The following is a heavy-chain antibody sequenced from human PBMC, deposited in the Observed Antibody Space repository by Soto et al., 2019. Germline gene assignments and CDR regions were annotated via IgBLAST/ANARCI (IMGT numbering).Heavy chain of an antibody. CDR2: ISYDGSNK. V-gene: IGHV3-30*18. CDR3: AKDDTPDPPLGYGDPSGY. J-gene: IGHJ4*02. CDR1: GFTFSSYG. D-gene: IGHD4-17*01. Sequence: QVQLVESGGGVVQPGRSLRLSCAASGFTFSSYGMHWVRQAPGKGLEWVAVISYDGSNKYYEDSVKGRFTISRDNSKNTLYLQMNSLRAEDTAVYYCAKDDTPDPPLGYGDPSGYWGQGTLVTVSS.